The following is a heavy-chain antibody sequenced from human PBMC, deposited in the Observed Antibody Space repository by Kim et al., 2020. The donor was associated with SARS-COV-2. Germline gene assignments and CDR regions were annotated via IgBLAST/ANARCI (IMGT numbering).Heavy chain of an antibody. CDR1: GFTVSSNY. Sequence: GGSLRLSCAASGFTVSSNYMSWVRQAPGKGLEWVSVIYSGGSTYYADSVKGRFTISRHNSKNTLYLQMNSLRAEDTAVYYCAREAVRAVPSSSWYMYYYYGMDVWGQGTTVTVSS. V-gene: IGHV3-53*04. J-gene: IGHJ6*02. CDR3: AREAVRAVPSSSWYMYYYYGMDV. D-gene: IGHD6-13*01. CDR2: IYSGGST.